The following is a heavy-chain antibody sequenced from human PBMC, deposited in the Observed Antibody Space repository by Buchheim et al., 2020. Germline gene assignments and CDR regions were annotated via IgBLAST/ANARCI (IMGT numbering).Heavy chain of an antibody. D-gene: IGHD2-2*01. CDR1: GYTFTSYD. CDR2: MNPNSGNT. Sequence: QVQLVQSGAEVKKPGASVKVSCKASGYTFTSYDINWVRQAPGQGLEWMGWMNPNSGNTGYAQKFQGRVTMTRTTSITTAYMELSSLRSEDTAAYYCACGTGCTSTSCPYYFDYWGQGTL. CDR3: ACGTGCTSTSCPYYFDY. J-gene: IGHJ4*02. V-gene: IGHV1-8*01.